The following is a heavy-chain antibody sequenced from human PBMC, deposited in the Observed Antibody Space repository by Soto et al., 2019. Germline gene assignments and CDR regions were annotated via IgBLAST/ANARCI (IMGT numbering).Heavy chain of an antibody. CDR2: IRSKAYGGTT. CDR1: GFTFGDYA. Sequence: GGSLRLSCTASGFTFGDYAMSWVRQAPGKGLEWVGFIRSKAYGGTTEYAASVKGRFTISRDDSKSSAYLQMNSLKTEDTAVYYYSREDSSGYYYYYDGMDIWGQGTTVTVSS. D-gene: IGHD3-22*01. J-gene: IGHJ6*02. V-gene: IGHV3-49*04. CDR3: SREDSSGYYYYYDGMDI.